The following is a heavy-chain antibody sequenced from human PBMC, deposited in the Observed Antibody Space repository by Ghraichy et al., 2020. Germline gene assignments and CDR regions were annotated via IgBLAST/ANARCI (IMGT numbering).Heavy chain of an antibody. V-gene: IGHV3-30*18. Sequence: GGSLRLSCAASGFTFSRFGMHWVRQAPGKGLEWVAVTSYDGSNKFYGGSVQGRFTISRDNSKNTLYLQMNYLRPEDTAVYYCAKERDTSGYYSFRGDYYGMDGWGQGTTVTVSS. D-gene: IGHD3-22*01. CDR2: TSYDGSNK. J-gene: IGHJ6*02. CDR1: GFTFSRFG. CDR3: AKERDTSGYYSFRGDYYGMDG.